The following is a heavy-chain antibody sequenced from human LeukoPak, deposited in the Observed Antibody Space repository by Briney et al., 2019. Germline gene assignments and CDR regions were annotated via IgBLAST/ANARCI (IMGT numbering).Heavy chain of an antibody. CDR3: ARREDGSGATDY. CDR2: IYYSGST. Sequence: SETLSLTCTVSGGSLSSSSYYWGWIRQPPGTGLEWIGSIYYSGSTYYNPSLKSRVTISVDTSKNQFSLKLSSVTAADTAVYYCARREDGSGATDYWGQGTLVTVSS. V-gene: IGHV4-39*07. J-gene: IGHJ4*02. D-gene: IGHD3-10*01. CDR1: GGSLSSSSYY.